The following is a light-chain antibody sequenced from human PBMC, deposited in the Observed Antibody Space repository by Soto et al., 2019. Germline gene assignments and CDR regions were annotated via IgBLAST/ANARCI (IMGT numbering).Light chain of an antibody. CDR1: QDISNY. V-gene: IGKV1-33*01. CDR2: DAS. CDR3: QQYENLPTWT. Sequence: DIERTQSPSSLSASVGDRVTITCESSQDISNYLNWYQQKPGKAPKLLIYDASNLETGVPSRFSGSGSGTDFTSTISSLQPEDIATYYCQQYENLPTWTFGQGTKLDIK. J-gene: IGKJ1*01.